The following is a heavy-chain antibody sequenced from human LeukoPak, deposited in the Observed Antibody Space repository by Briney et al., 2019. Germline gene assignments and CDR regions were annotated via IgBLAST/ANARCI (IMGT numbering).Heavy chain of an antibody. CDR2: ITGTDGST. Sequence: GGSLRLSCAASGFSFSYYAMSWVRQAPGEGLEWVSGITGTDGSTYYADSVKGRFTISRDNSKSALYLQMNSLRAEDTALYYCAKAFNYGSGYNYKTFDSWGQGTLVTVSS. D-gene: IGHD3-10*01. CDR3: AKAFNYGSGYNYKTFDS. CDR1: GFSFSYYA. J-gene: IGHJ4*02. V-gene: IGHV3-23*01.